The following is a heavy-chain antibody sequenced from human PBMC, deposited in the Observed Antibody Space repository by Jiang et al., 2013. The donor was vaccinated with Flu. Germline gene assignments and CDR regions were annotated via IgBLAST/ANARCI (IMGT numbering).Heavy chain of an antibody. Sequence: SVKVSCKTSNYTFSVYGISWVRQAPGQGLEWMGWISGYNGRTSYAQKFQGRVTMTTDTSTNTAYMELKNLRPDDTAVYFCARDRLAGDRWFDPWGQGTPVTVSS. D-gene: IGHD3-16*01. CDR3: ARDRLAGDRWFDP. CDR1: NYTFSVYG. J-gene: IGHJ5*02. V-gene: IGHV1-18*01. CDR2: ISGYNGRT.